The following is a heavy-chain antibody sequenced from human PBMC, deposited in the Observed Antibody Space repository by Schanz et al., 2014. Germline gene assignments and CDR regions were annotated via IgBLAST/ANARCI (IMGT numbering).Heavy chain of an antibody. Sequence: EVQLVESGGGLVQPGGSLRLSCAASGFTFSTYWMHWVRQAPGKGLVWVSHINSDGTTTAYADSVKGRFTISRDNAENTLYLQMNSLRVEDTAVYYCAMGGYQLRHWGQGTLVTVSS. CDR3: AMGGYQLRH. CDR1: GFTFSTYW. D-gene: IGHD1-7*01. V-gene: IGHV3-74*01. J-gene: IGHJ4*02. CDR2: INSDGTTT.